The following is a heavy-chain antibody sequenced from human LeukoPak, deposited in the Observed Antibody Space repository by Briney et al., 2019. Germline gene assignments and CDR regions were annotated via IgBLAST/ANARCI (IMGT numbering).Heavy chain of an antibody. CDR3: ARHCSGGTCYSDFDY. CDR1: GGSISSSGYY. J-gene: IGHJ4*02. D-gene: IGHD2-15*01. Sequence: SETLSLTRTVSGGSISSSGYYGGWIRQPPGKGLEWVGSIFYTWSTYYNPSLKRRVPISVDTSKIQFSLKLTSVTAADTAVYYCARHCSGGTCYSDFDYWGQGGLVTVSS. CDR2: IFYTWST. V-gene: IGHV4-39*01.